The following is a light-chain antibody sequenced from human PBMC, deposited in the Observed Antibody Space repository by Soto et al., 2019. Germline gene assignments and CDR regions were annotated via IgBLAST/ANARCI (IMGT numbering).Light chain of an antibody. CDR3: QQSYSTPIT. Sequence: DIQITQSPSSLSASVADRVTITCRASQSIRRSLNLYQQKPGKAPNLLIYDASTLHSGVPSRFSGGGSGTDFTLTISSLQPEDFATYYCQQSYSTPITFGQGTRLEIK. CDR2: DAS. V-gene: IGKV1-39*01. J-gene: IGKJ5*01. CDR1: QSIRRS.